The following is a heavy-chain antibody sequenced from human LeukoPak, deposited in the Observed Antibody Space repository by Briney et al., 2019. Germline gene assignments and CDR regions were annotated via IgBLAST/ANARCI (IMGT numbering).Heavy chain of an antibody. V-gene: IGHV3-23*01. J-gene: IGHJ6*02. D-gene: IGHD2-15*01. CDR1: GFTFSSYA. CDR3: AKGYCSGGSCYSGALV. CDR2: ISGSGGST. Sequence: GGSLRPSCAASGFTFSSYAMSWVRQAPGKGLEWVSAISGSGGSTYYADSVKGRFTIARDNSKNTLYLQMNSLRAEDTAVYYCAKGYCSGGSCYSGALVWGQGTTVTVSS.